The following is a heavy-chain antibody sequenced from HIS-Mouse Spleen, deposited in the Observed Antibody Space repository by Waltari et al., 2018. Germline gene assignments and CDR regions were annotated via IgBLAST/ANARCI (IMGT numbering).Heavy chain of an antibody. V-gene: IGHV4-39*07. CDR1: GGSISSSSYY. CDR3: AREIPYSSSWYDWYFDL. Sequence: QLQLQVSGPGLVKPSETLSLTCTVSGGSISSSSYYWGWLRQPPGKGLEWIGSIYYSGSTYYNPSLKSRVTISVDTSKNQFSLKLSSVTAADTAVYYCAREIPYSSSWYDWYFDLWGRGTLVTVSS. D-gene: IGHD6-13*01. J-gene: IGHJ2*01. CDR2: IYYSGST.